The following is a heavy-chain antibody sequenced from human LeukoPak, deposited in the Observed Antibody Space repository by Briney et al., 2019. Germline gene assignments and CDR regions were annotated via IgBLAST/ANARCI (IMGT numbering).Heavy chain of an antibody. J-gene: IGHJ4*02. Sequence: GGSLRLSCAASGFTFSSYGMHWVRQAPGKGLEWVAVISYDGSNKYYADSVKGRFTISRDNSKNTLYLQMNSLRAEDTAVYYCAGSSSEFDYWGQGTLVTVSS. CDR1: GFTFSSYG. V-gene: IGHV3-30*19. D-gene: IGHD6-6*01. CDR2: ISYDGSNK. CDR3: AGSSSEFDY.